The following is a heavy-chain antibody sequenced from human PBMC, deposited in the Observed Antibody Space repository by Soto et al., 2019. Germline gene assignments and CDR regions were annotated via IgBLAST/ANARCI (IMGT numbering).Heavy chain of an antibody. V-gene: IGHV4-31*03. CDR1: GGSINSGGYY. CDR2: IFYSGTT. CDR3: ARVVYDILTGYQHGPNWFDP. J-gene: IGHJ5*02. Sequence: SETLSLTCTVSGGSINSGGYYWSWIRQHPGKGLEWIGYIFYSGTTYYNPSLKSRVTISVDTSKNQFSLKLSSVTAADTAVYYCARVVYDILTGYQHGPNWFDPWGQGTLVTVSS. D-gene: IGHD3-9*01.